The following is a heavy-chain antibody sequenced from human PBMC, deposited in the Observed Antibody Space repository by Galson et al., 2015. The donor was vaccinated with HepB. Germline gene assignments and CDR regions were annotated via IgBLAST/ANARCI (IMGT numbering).Heavy chain of an antibody. D-gene: IGHD5-24*01. V-gene: IGHV4-4*02. Sequence: TLSLTCPVSGGSITTEDWWSWVRQPPGKRLEWIGQIFHSGDTHYNPSLNSRVTMSVDTSKNQFSLKLSSVTAADTAIYYCARDWIRDGASYYFDYWGQGTLVTVSS. J-gene: IGHJ4*02. CDR1: GGSITTEDW. CDR3: ARDWIRDGASYYFDY. CDR2: IFHSGDT.